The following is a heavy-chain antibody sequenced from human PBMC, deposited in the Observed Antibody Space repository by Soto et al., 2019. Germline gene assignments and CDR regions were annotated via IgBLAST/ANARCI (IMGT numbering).Heavy chain of an antibody. CDR1: GYTFTIYA. D-gene: IGHD2-2*01. V-gene: IGHV1-3*01. Sequence: GASVKVSCKASGYTFTIYAMHWVRQAPGQRLEWMGWINAGNGNTKYSQTFQGRVTLTRDTSASTPYMELSSLRSEDTAVYYCAREQYCSSTSCYARLYGYWGQGTLVTVYS. CDR2: INAGNGNT. CDR3: AREQYCSSTSCYARLYGY. J-gene: IGHJ4*02.